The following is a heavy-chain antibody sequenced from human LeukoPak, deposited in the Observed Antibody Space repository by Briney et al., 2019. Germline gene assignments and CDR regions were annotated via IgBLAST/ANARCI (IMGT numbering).Heavy chain of an antibody. CDR3: ARRHTYYYDSSGYPLDAFDI. CDR1: GASISSGSYY. D-gene: IGHD3-22*01. J-gene: IGHJ3*02. V-gene: IGHV4-39*07. Sequence: SETLSLTCTVSGASISSGSYYWGWIRQPPGKGLEYIGSISYSGSTYYNPSLKSRVTISVDTSKNQFSLKLSSVTAADTAVYYCARRHTYYYDSSGYPLDAFDIWGQGIMVTVSS. CDR2: ISYSGST.